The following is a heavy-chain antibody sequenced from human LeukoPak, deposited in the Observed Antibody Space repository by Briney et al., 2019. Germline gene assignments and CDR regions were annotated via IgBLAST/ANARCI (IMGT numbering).Heavy chain of an antibody. J-gene: IGHJ4*02. CDR3: ARGQYYYGSGSYYTRYYFDY. CDR1: GFTFSSYA. Sequence: GRSLRLSCAASGFTFSSYAVHWVRQAPGKGLEWVAVISYDGSNKYYADSVKGRFAISRDNSKNTLYLQMNSLRAEDTAVYYCARGQYYYGSGSYYTRYYFDYWGQGTLVTVSS. CDR2: ISYDGSNK. V-gene: IGHV3-30*09. D-gene: IGHD3-10*01.